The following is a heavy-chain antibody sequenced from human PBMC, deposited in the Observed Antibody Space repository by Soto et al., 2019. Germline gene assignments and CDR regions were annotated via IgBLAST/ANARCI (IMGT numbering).Heavy chain of an antibody. CDR1: GFTFSSYA. V-gene: IGHV3-23*01. Sequence: EVQLLESGGDLAQPGWSLRLSCAASGFTFSSYAMTWVRQAPGKGLEWVSTISSSGASTYYADSVEGRFTISRDNSKNTLYLQMNSLRAEDTAVYYCAKEWSDARTREKCGLVNYWGQGTLVTVSS. CDR3: AKEWSDARTREKCGLVNY. D-gene: IGHD2-8*01. J-gene: IGHJ4*02. CDR2: ISSSGAST.